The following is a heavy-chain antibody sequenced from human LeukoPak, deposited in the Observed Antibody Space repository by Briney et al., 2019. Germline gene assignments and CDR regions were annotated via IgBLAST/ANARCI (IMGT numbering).Heavy chain of an antibody. CDR2: ISHSGDTS. CDR3: AKKGSGVITFGGVIDY. CDR1: GFTLSTYA. J-gene: IGHJ4*02. Sequence: GGSLRLSCTASGFTLSTYAMNWVRQAPGKGLEWVSSISHSGDTSDYADSVKGRFTISRDNSKNTLYLQMNSLRAEDTAVYYCAKKGSGVITFGGVIDYWGQGTLVTVSS. D-gene: IGHD3-16*01. V-gene: IGHV3-23*01.